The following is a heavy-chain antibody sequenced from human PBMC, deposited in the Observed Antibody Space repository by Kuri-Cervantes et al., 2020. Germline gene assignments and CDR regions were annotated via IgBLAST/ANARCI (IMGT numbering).Heavy chain of an antibody. Sequence: GSLRLSCTVSGGSISSYYWSWIRQPPGKGLEWIGYIYYSGSTNYNPSLKSRVTISVDTSKNQFSLKLSSVTAADTAVYYCARDRSYYCSSTSCPDDAFDIWGQGQWSPSPQ. V-gene: IGHV4-59*12. CDR2: IYYSGST. J-gene: IGHJ3*02. CDR3: ARDRSYYCSSTSCPDDAFDI. D-gene: IGHD2-2*01. CDR1: GGSISSYY.